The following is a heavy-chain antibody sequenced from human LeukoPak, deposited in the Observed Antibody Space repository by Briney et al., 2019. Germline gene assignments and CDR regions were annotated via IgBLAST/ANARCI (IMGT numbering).Heavy chain of an antibody. J-gene: IGHJ4*02. CDR3: ARHSSSWYPDY. V-gene: IGHV4-59*08. CDR1: GGSFRSYY. Sequence: PSETLSLTCTVSGGSFRSYYWSWIRQPPGKGLEWSGYIHYTGSTNYNPSLKSRVTISVDTSKNQFSLQLSSVTATDTAVYFCARHSSSWYPDYWGQGALVTVSS. CDR2: IHYTGST. D-gene: IGHD6-13*01.